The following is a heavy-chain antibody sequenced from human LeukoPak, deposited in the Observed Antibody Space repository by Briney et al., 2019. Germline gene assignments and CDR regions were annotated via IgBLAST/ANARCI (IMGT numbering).Heavy chain of an antibody. Sequence: SETLSLTCTVSGGSISSSSYYWGWIRQPPGKGLEWIGSIYYSGSTYYNPPLKSRVTISVDTSKNQFSLKLSSVTAADTAVYYCARRPIGYCSSTSCYTPRNAFDIWGQGTMVTVSS. D-gene: IGHD2-2*02. CDR1: GGSISSSSYY. CDR3: ARRPIGYCSSTSCYTPRNAFDI. V-gene: IGHV4-39*01. CDR2: IYYSGST. J-gene: IGHJ3*02.